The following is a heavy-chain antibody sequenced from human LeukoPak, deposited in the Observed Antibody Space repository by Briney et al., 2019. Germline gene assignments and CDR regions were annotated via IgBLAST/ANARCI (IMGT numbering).Heavy chain of an antibody. CDR3: ARGQPGVAAAGNLDY. Sequence: GGSLRLSCAASGFTFSVYGMHWVRQAPGKGLEWVAFIRYDGSNKSSADSVKGRFTISRDNSKNTLFLQMNSLRAEDTAVYYCARGQPGVAAAGNLDYWGQGTLVTVSS. CDR1: GFTFSVYG. V-gene: IGHV3-30*02. J-gene: IGHJ4*02. CDR2: IRYDGSNK. D-gene: IGHD6-13*01.